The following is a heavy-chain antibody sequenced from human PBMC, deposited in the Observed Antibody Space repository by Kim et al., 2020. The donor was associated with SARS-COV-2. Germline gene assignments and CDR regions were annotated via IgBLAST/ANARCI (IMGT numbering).Heavy chain of an antibody. CDR1: GFTFGNYA. CDR2: FSGSDGSI. Sequence: GGSLRLSCAASGFTFGNYAMSWVRQVPGKGLQWVSGFSGSDGSIHYADSVKGRFTISSDNSKDTLFLHMDRLRDEDTAVYYGASREAFGWGSYFVHWGQGALVSVTS. CDR3: ASREAFGWGSYFVH. V-gene: IGHV3-23*01. J-gene: IGHJ4*02. D-gene: IGHD3-16*01.